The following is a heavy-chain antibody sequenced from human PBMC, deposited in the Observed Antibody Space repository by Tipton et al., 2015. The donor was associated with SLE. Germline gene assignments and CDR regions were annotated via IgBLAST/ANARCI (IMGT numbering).Heavy chain of an antibody. CDR1: GGSISSYY. CDR3: ASLALGAFDI. D-gene: IGHD5-12*01. CDR2: IYYSGST. Sequence: TLSLTYTVSGGSISSYYWSWIRQPPGKGLEWIGYIYYSGSTNYNPSLKSRVTISVDTSKNQFSLKLSSVTAADTAVYYCASLALGAFDIWGQGTMVTVSS. J-gene: IGHJ3*02. V-gene: IGHV4-59*01.